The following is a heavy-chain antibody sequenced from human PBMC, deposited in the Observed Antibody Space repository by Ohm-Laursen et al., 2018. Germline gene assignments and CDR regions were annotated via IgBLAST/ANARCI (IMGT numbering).Heavy chain of an antibody. CDR2: ISWNSDTI. Sequence: SLRLSCAAAGFTFDDYAIHWVRQAPGKGLEWVSGISWNSDTIGYADSVKGRFTISRDNAKNSLYLQMNSLRAEDTALYYCAKSLSRITMVRGTRTYYYGMDVWGQGTTVTVSS. D-gene: IGHD3-10*01. V-gene: IGHV3-9*01. CDR1: GFTFDDYA. CDR3: AKSLSRITMVRGTRTYYYGMDV. J-gene: IGHJ6*02.